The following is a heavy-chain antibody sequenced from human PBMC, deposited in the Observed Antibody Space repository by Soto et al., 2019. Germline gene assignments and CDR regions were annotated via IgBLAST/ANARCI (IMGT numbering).Heavy chain of an antibody. Sequence: VGSLRLSCAASGFIFSTYAMHWVRQPPGKGLEWVAVISYDGNTKDYADSVKGRFSISRDNFKNTVYLQMSSLRTEDTAVYYCARPGSGYDVLTGRYFYYYHTVDVWGQGTTVTVSS. CDR3: ARPGSGYDVLTGRYFYYYHTVDV. CDR1: GFIFSTYA. J-gene: IGHJ6*02. CDR2: ISYDGNTK. V-gene: IGHV3-30-3*01. D-gene: IGHD3-9*01.